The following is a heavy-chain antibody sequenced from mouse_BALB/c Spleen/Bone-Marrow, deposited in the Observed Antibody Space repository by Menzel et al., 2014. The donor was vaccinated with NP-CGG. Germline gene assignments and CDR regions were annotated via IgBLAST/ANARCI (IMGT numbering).Heavy chain of an antibody. D-gene: IGHD2-10*02. CDR2: SRNKAKHYTT. CDR1: GFTFSDFY. J-gene: IGHJ3*01. V-gene: IGHV7-1*02. CDR3: ARDVGYGNYFVY. Sequence: EVQLVESGGGLVQPGDSLRLSCATSGFTFSDFYMEWVRQPPGKRLEWIAASRNKAKHYTTEYSASVKGRFIVSRDTSQSILYLQMNALRAEDTAIYYCARDVGYGNYFVYWGRGTLVTVSA.